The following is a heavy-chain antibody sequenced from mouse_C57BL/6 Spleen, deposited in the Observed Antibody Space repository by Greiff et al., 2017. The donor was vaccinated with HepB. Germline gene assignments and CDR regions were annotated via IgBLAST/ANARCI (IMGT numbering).Heavy chain of an antibody. CDR2: ISSGSSTI. CDR1: GFTLSDYG. Sequence: VQLKESGGGLVKPGGSLKLSCAASGFTLSDYGMHWVRQAPEKGLEWVAYISSGSSTIDYADTVKGRVTISRDNAKTTLFLQMTSLRSEDTAMYYCARVTTVVANFDYWGQGTTLTVSS. D-gene: IGHD1-1*01. J-gene: IGHJ2*01. V-gene: IGHV5-17*01. CDR3: ARVTTVVANFDY.